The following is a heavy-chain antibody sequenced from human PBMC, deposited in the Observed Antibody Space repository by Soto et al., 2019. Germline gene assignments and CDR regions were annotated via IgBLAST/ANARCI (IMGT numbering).Heavy chain of an antibody. V-gene: IGHV3-23*01. CDR1: GFTFSNYW. D-gene: IGHD1-7*01. CDR3: AKNQERELPRVIDF. J-gene: IGHJ4*02. CDR2: MSGSSSTT. Sequence: GGSLRLSCAASGFTFSNYWMSWVRQAPGGGLEWVSSMSGSSSTTYYADSVRGRFTISRDRSKNTLYLQMSSLRAEDTALYYCAKNQERELPRVIDFWGQGTLVTVSS.